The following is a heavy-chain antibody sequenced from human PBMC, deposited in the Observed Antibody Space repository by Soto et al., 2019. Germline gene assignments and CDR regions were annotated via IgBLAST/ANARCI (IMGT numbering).Heavy chain of an antibody. CDR3: ARIPPYCSSTICLYHHYAMLF. Sequence: SCPTLVNPTETLTLTCTVSGFSLSNARMGXSWIRQPPGKALEWLAHIFSNDEKSYSTSLKSRLTISKDTSKSQVVLTMTNMDPVDTATYYCARIPPYCSSTICLYHHYAMLFCGQAPTLTLS. CDR2: IFSNDEK. CDR1: GFSLSNARMG. V-gene: IGHV2-26*01. J-gene: IGHJ6*02. D-gene: IGHD2-2*01.